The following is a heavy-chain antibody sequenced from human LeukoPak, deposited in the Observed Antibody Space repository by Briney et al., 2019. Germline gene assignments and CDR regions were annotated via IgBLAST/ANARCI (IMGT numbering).Heavy chain of an antibody. Sequence: SVKVSCKASGGTFSSYAISWVRQAPGQGLEWMGGIIPIFGTANYAQKFQGRVTITADESTSTAYMELSSLKSEDTAVYYYARGRVPAATYNWFDPWGQGTLVTVSS. D-gene: IGHD2-2*01. CDR3: ARGRVPAATYNWFDP. V-gene: IGHV1-69*01. CDR1: GGTFSSYA. J-gene: IGHJ5*02. CDR2: IIPIFGTA.